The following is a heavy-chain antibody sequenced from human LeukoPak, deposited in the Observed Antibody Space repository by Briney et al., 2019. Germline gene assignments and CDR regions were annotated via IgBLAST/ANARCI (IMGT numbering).Heavy chain of an antibody. Sequence: PSETLSLTCTVSGGSISNYYWNWIRQPPGKGLEWIGYIYYTGNTNYNPSLKSRVTISVDTSKNQFSLKLSSVTAADTAVYYCASRSSGWFGSFWRRTNYYFDYWGQGTLVTVSS. CDR3: ASRSSGWFGSFWRRTNYYFDY. V-gene: IGHV4-59*12. D-gene: IGHD6-19*01. CDR2: IYYTGNT. J-gene: IGHJ4*02. CDR1: GGSISNYY.